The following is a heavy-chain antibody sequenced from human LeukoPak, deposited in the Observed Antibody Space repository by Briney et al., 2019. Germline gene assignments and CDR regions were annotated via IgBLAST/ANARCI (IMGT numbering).Heavy chain of an antibody. D-gene: IGHD3-3*01. J-gene: IGHJ4*02. CDR3: ARSARLMKGVVEVTALDD. CDR1: GFTFSSYS. V-gene: IGHV3-48*04. CDR2: ISSSGSAF. Sequence: PGGSPRLSCTASGFTFSSYSMNWVRQAPGKGLEWVSYISSSGSAFSYADSVKGRFTIARDNAKNSVYLEMNSLRADDTAVYYCARSARLMKGVVEVTALDDWGQGTLVTVSS.